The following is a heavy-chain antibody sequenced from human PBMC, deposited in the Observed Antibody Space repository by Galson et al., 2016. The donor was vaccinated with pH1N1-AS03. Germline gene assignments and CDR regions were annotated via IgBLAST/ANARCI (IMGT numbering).Heavy chain of an antibody. V-gene: IGHV3-7*01. CDR1: GFTFGAFW. J-gene: IGHJ4*02. CDR2: IKEDGNDQ. D-gene: IGHD3-10*01. Sequence: SLRLSCVASGFTFGAFWMSWVRQAPGKGLEWVANIKEDGNDQHYVASVKGRFTISRDNAKKSLFLQMNSLPADDTAVYYCARTRGVLHSSGEMLSYFDYWVLGSLVTVSS. CDR3: ARTRGVLHSSGEMLSYFDY.